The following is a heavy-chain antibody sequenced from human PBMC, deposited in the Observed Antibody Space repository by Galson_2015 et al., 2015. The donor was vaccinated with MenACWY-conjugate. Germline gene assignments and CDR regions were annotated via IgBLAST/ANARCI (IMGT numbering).Heavy chain of an antibody. CDR3: ARSRVPMGKPGTDCFDP. D-gene: IGHD2-8*02. J-gene: IGHJ5*02. CDR2: INPNSGGS. Sequence: SVKVSCKASGFTFSDYYMHWVRQAPGQGLEWMGWINPNSGGSNLAPKFQGRVTLTRDTFVSTAYLDLSSLRSDDTAVYYCARSRVPMGKPGTDCFDPWGQGTLVTVSS. CDR1: GFTFSDYY. V-gene: IGHV1-2*02.